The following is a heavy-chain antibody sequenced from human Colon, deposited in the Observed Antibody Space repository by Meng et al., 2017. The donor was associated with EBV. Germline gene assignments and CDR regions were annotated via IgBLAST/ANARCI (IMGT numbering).Heavy chain of an antibody. J-gene: IGHJ4*02. V-gene: IGHV3-11*01. CDR1: WFAFLGYH. D-gene: IGHD3-3*01. Sequence: VHVLESGGALVRPGGSLRLSCAASWFAFLGYHMRWIRQAPEQGLELVSYISSSGLTSNYTDSVKGRFTISRDNAGNSLYLKMKSLRAEDTSVYYCVNYDFWSGPVWGQGTLVTVSS. CDR3: VNYDFWSGPV. CDR2: ISSSGLTS.